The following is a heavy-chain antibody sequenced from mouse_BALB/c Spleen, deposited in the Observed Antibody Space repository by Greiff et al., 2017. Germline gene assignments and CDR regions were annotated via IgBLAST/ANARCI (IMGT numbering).Heavy chain of an antibody. CDR2: IDPENGDT. CDR3: NAIYGRSPYYAMGY. V-gene: IGHV14-4*02. D-gene: IGHD1-1*01. Sequence: VQLQQSGAELVRSGASVKLSCTASGFNIKDYYMHWVKQRPEQGLEWIGWIDPENGDTEYAPKFQGKATMTADTSSNTAYLQLSSLTSEDTPVFYCNAIYGRSPYYAMGYWGRGTSVTVSS. CDR1: GFNIKDYY. J-gene: IGHJ4*01.